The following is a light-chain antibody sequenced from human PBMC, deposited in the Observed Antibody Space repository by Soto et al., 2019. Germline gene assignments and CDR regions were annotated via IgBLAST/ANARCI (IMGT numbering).Light chain of an antibody. J-gene: IGKJ1*01. CDR1: QSVGSS. CDR2: GAS. Sequence: EIVMTQSPASLSVSPGERATLSCRARQSVGSSLAWYQQKPGQAPRLVIYGASTRATGIPARFIGSGSGTDFTLTISSLQSEDFAVYYCQQYYNWPPWTFGQGTKVDIK. CDR3: QQYYNWPPWT. V-gene: IGKV3-15*01.